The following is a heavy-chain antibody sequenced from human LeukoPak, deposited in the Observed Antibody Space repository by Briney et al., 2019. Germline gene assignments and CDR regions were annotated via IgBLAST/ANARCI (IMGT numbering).Heavy chain of an antibody. V-gene: IGHV1-2*02. Sequence: ASVKVSCKASGYTFTDHYMHWVRQAPGQGFEWMGWINPNTGGTDYAQKFQDRIAISAYTSISTAFMELSRLRSDDTALYYCARDLATIDGIAWYYFENWGQGTLVTVS. CDR1: GYTFTDHY. J-gene: IGHJ4*02. CDR2: INPNTGGT. CDR3: ARDLATIDGIAWYYFEN. D-gene: IGHD5-12*01.